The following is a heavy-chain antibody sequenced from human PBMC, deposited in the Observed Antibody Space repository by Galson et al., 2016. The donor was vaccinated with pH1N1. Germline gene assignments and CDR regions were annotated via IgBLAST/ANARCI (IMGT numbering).Heavy chain of an antibody. D-gene: IGHD1-26*01. Sequence: SVKVSCKAPRHTFTSHDINWVRQATGQGLEWMGWMNPNSGNTGYAQKFQGKVTFTRNTSIITAYMELSSLRSEDTAVYYCARGQPLWGYSGWYWGQGTLVTVSS. J-gene: IGHJ4*02. CDR1: RHTFTSHD. CDR3: ARGQPLWGYSGWY. CDR2: MNPNSGNT. V-gene: IGHV1-8*03.